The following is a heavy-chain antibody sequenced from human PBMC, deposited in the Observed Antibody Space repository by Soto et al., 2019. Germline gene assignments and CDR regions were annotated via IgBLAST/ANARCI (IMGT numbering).Heavy chain of an antibody. D-gene: IGHD6-13*01. V-gene: IGHV4-31*03. Sequence: SETLSLTCTVSGGSISSGGYYWSWIRQHPGKGLEWIGYIYYSGSTYYNPSLKSRVTISVDTSKNQFSLKLSSVTAADTAVYYCARQYSSSWSFYYYYGMDVWGQGTTVTVSS. CDR1: GGSISSGGYY. J-gene: IGHJ6*02. CDR2: IYYSGST. CDR3: ARQYSSSWSFYYYYGMDV.